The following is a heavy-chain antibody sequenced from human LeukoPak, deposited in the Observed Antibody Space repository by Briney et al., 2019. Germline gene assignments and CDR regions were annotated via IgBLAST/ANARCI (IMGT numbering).Heavy chain of an antibody. J-gene: IGHJ6*02. CDR2: ISSSGSTI. Sequence: GGSLRLSCAASGFTFSSYEMNWVRQAPGKGLEWVSYISSSGSTIYYADSVKGRFTISRDNAKNSLYLQMNSLRAEDTAVYYCARDSSYSLIYYYYGMDVWGQGTTVTVSS. V-gene: IGHV3-48*03. D-gene: IGHD1-26*01. CDR1: GFTFSSYE. CDR3: ARDSSYSLIYYYYGMDV.